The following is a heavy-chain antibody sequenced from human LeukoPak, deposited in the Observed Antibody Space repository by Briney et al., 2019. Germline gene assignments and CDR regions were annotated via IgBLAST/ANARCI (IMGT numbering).Heavy chain of an antibody. V-gene: IGHV3-33*01. CDR3: AREPIYCSGGSCYPGRGDY. J-gene: IGHJ4*02. D-gene: IGHD2-15*01. CDR2: IWYDGSNK. Sequence: PGGSLRLSCAASGFTFSSYGMHWVRQAPGKGLEWVAVIWYDGSNKYYADSVKGRFTISRDNSKNTLYLQMNSLRAEDTAVYYCAREPIYCSGGSCYPGRGDYWGQGTLVTVS. CDR1: GFTFSSYG.